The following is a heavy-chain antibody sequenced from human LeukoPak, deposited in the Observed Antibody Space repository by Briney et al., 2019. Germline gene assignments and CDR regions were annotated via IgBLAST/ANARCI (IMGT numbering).Heavy chain of an antibody. Sequence: GGSLRLSCAASGFTFDNYRMSWVRQAPGKGLEWVSTVNADGGSTYYADSVKGRFTISRDNSKNTLYLQMNSLRAEDTAVYYCAKVAQYRYDFWSGYPAYYFDYWGQGTLVTVSS. D-gene: IGHD3-3*01. CDR1: GFTFDNYR. CDR3: AKVAQYRYDFWSGYPAYYFDY. V-gene: IGHV3-23*01. CDR2: VNADGGST. J-gene: IGHJ4*02.